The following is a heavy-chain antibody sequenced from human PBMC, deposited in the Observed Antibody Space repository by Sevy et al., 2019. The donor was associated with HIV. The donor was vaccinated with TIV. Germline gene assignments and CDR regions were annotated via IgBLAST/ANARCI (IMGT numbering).Heavy chain of an antibody. Sequence: GGSLRLSCAASGFTFSSYGMHWVRQAPGKGLEWVAFIRYDGSNKYYADSVKGRFTISRDNSKNTLYLQMNSLRAEDTAVYYCAKDYDFWSGAHYFDHWGQGTLVTVSS. CDR2: IRYDGSNK. D-gene: IGHD3-3*01. CDR3: AKDYDFWSGAHYFDH. V-gene: IGHV3-30*02. CDR1: GFTFSSYG. J-gene: IGHJ4*02.